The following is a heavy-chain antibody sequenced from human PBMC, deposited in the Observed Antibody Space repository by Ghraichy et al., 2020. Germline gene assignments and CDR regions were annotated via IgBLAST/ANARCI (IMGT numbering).Heavy chain of an antibody. CDR1: GFTFGTSW. V-gene: IGHV3-7*01. CDR2: IKPDGSET. Sequence: GGSLRLSCAASGFTFGTSWMTWVRQAPGKGLEWVANIKPDGSETNYVDSVKGRFTISRDNAKNSLYLQMNTLRVEDTAVYFCASRPTRYYGSDGLDVWGQGTMVTVSS. CDR3: ASRPTRYYGSDGLDV. D-gene: IGHD3-10*01. J-gene: IGHJ3*01.